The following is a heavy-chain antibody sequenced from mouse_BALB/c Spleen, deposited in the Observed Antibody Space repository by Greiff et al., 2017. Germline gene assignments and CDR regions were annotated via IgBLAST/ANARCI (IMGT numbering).Heavy chain of an antibody. J-gene: IGHJ2*01. V-gene: IGHV1-87*01. CDR1: GYTFTSYW. CDR3: ACDYG. D-gene: IGHD2-4*01. CDR2: IYPGDGDT. Sequence: VQLQQSGAELARPGASVKLSCKASGYTFTSYWMQWVKQRPGQGLEWIGAIYPGDGDTRYTQKFKGKATLTADKSSSTAYMQLSSLASEDSAVYYCACDYGWGQGTTLTVSS.